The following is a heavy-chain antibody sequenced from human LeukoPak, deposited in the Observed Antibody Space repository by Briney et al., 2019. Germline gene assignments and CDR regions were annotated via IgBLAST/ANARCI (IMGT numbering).Heavy chain of an antibody. J-gene: IGHJ4*02. CDR1: GFTFSSYA. CDR3: AKDGRNLIMTTVTTSGY. Sequence: GGSLRLSCAASGFTFSSYAMSWVRQAPGKGLEWVSAITGSGGSTYYADSVKGRFTISRDNSKNTLFLQMDSLRAEDTAVYYCAKDGRNLIMTTVTTSGYWGQGTLVTVSS. V-gene: IGHV3-23*01. D-gene: IGHD4-11*01. CDR2: ITGSGGST.